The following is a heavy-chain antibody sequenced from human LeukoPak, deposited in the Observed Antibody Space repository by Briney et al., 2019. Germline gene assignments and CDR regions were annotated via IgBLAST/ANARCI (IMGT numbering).Heavy chain of an antibody. Sequence: ASVKVSCKASGYTFTSYYMHWVRQAPGQGLEGMGIINPSGGSTSYAQKFQGRVTMTRDMSTSTVYMELSSLRSEDTAVYYCARAGVGSYGSGKKGFDYWGQGTLVTVSS. CDR3: ARAGVGSYGSGKKGFDY. V-gene: IGHV1-46*01. CDR2: INPSGGST. J-gene: IGHJ4*02. CDR1: GYTFTSYY. D-gene: IGHD3-10*01.